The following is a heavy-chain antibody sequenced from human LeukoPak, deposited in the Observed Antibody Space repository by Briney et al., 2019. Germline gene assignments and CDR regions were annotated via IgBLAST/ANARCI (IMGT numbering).Heavy chain of an antibody. D-gene: IGHD4/OR15-4a*01. J-gene: IGHJ4*02. CDR2: IYSDNT. V-gene: IGHV3-53*01. Sequence: GGSLRLSCTVSGFTVSSNSMSWVRQAPGKGLEWVSFIYSDNTHYSDSVKGRFTISRDNSKNTPYLQMNSLRAEDTAVYYCARRAGAYSHPYDYWGQGTLVTVSS. CDR1: GFTVSSNS. CDR3: ARRAGAYSHPYDY.